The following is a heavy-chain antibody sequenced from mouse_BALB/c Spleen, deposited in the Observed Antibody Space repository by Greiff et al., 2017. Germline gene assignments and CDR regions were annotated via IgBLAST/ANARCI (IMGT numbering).Heavy chain of an antibody. V-gene: IGHV5-6*01. CDR3: ARHRAITTVVATLYAMDY. J-gene: IGHJ4*01. CDR2: ISSGGSYT. Sequence: EVMLVESGGDLVKPGGSLKLSCAASGFTFSSYGMSWVRQTPDKRLEWVATISSGGSYTYYPDSVKGRFTISRDNAKNTLYLQMSSLKSEDTAMYYCARHRAITTVVATLYAMDYWGQGTSVTVSS. CDR1: GFTFSSYG. D-gene: IGHD1-1*01.